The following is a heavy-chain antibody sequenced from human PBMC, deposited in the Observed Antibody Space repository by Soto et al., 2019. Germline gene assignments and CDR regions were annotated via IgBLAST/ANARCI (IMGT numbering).Heavy chain of an antibody. CDR3: ARGGSWVMDV. V-gene: IGHV3-23*01. CDR1: GFTFSSYA. Sequence: GGSLRLSCAASGFTFSSYAMSWARQAPGKGLEWVSAISGSGGSTYYADSVKGRFTISRDNSKNTLYLQMNSLRAEDTAVYYCARGGSWVMDVWGQGTTVTVSS. J-gene: IGHJ6*02. D-gene: IGHD1-26*01. CDR2: ISGSGGST.